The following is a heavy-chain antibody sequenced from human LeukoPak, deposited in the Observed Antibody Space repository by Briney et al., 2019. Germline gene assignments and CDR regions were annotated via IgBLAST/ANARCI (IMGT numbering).Heavy chain of an antibody. V-gene: IGHV4-34*01. D-gene: IGHD3-16*01. J-gene: IGHJ4*02. CDR2: INPSGST. CDR1: GGSFSGYY. Sequence: SDTLYLTCAVYGGSFSGYYWSWIRQPPGKGLEWMGEINPSGSTNYYPPIMSRVTISVDTSKNQPSLKLSSVTAADTAVYYCARARPRRRAGDGTPFDDWGQGTLVTVSS. CDR3: ARARPRRRAGDGTPFDD.